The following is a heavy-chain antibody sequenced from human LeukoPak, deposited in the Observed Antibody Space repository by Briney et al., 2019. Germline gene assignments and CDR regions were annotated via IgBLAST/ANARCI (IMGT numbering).Heavy chain of an antibody. CDR2: ISISGSTI. CDR3: ARSIFTRGGAFDI. J-gene: IGHJ3*02. Sequence: GASLRLSCAASGFTFSSYEINWVRQAPGKGLEWVSYISISGSTIYYADSVKGRFTISRDNAKNSLYLQMNSLRAEDTAVYYCARSIFTRGGAFDIWGQGTMVTVSS. D-gene: IGHD3-9*01. CDR1: GFTFSSYE. V-gene: IGHV3-48*03.